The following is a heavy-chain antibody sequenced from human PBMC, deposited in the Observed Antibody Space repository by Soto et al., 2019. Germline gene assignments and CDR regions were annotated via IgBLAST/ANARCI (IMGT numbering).Heavy chain of an antibody. V-gene: IGHV4-31*03. CDR3: ASWARWLQSVPGYFDY. Sequence: SETLSLTCTVSGGSISSGGYYWSWIRQHPGKGLEWIGYIYYSGSTYYNPSLKSRVTISVDTSKNQFSLKLSSVTAADTAVYYCASWARWLQSVPGYFDYWGQGTLVPVSS. J-gene: IGHJ4*02. CDR2: IYYSGST. CDR1: GGSISSGGYY. D-gene: IGHD5-12*01.